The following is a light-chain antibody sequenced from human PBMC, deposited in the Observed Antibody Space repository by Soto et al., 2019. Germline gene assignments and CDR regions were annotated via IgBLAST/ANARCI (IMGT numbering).Light chain of an antibody. J-gene: IGKJ4*01. V-gene: IGKV1-39*01. Sequence: DIQMTQSPSSLSASVGDRVTITCRASRSISTFLNWYQHKPGKAPQLLIYAASNLQSGVPSRFSGSGSGTDFTLTISSLQPDDFATYYCQQSYSNPLLTFAGGTKVEIK. CDR1: RSISTF. CDR3: QQSYSNPLLT. CDR2: AAS.